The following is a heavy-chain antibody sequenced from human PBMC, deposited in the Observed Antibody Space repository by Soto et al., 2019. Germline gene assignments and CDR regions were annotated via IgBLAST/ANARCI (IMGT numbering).Heavy chain of an antibody. D-gene: IGHD3-22*01. CDR1: GGSITSDDYY. CDR3: ARRDRSGFSYWLDT. V-gene: IGHV4-31*02. Sequence: QVQLQESGPGLVKPSQSLSLTCTVSGGSITSDDYYWSWIRQPPGRGLEWIGYIFYSGSTHYNPSLKSRLTVSVDKSKNQFSLNLRSVTAADTAVYYCARRDRSGFSYWLDTWGQGTLVTVSS. CDR2: IFYSGST. J-gene: IGHJ5*02.